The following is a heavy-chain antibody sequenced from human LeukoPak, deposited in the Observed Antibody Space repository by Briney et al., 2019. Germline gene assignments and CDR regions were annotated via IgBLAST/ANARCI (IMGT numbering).Heavy chain of an antibody. CDR1: GFTFSSYE. Sequence: PGGSLRLSCAASGFTFSSYEMNWVRQAPGKGLEWVSYISSSGSNIYYADSVKGRFTISRDNAKNSLYLQMNSLRAEGTAVYYCARGWISDSFDYWGQGTLVTVSS. D-gene: IGHD5-12*01. J-gene: IGHJ4*02. CDR3: ARGWISDSFDY. CDR2: ISSSGSNI. V-gene: IGHV3-48*03.